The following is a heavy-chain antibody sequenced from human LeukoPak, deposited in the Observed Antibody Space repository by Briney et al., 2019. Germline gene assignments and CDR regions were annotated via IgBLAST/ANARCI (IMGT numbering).Heavy chain of an antibody. CDR3: ARAVLGYCSSTSCYDFDN. Sequence: ASVKVSCKASGYTFTSYGISWVRQAPGQGLEWMGWISAYNGNTNYAQKLQGRVTMTTDTSTSTAYMELRSLRSDDTAVYYCARAVLGYCSSTSCYDFDNWGQGTLVTVSS. CDR1: GYTFTSYG. CDR2: ISAYNGNT. J-gene: IGHJ4*02. V-gene: IGHV1-18*01. D-gene: IGHD2-2*01.